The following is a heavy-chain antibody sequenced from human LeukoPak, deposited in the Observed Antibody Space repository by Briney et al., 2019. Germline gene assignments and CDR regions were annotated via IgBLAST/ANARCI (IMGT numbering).Heavy chain of an antibody. D-gene: IGHD2-15*01. CDR1: GFTFSSYG. Sequence: GGSLRLSCAASGFTFSSYGMHWVRQAPGKGLEWVAYIQYDGSNQQYAGSVKGRFIISRDSSKNIPYLQMNSLRAEDTAVYYCAKAPVTTCSGAYCYPFAYWSQGTLVTVSS. CDR3: AKAPVTTCSGAYCYPFAY. J-gene: IGHJ4*02. CDR2: IQYDGSNQ. V-gene: IGHV3-30*02.